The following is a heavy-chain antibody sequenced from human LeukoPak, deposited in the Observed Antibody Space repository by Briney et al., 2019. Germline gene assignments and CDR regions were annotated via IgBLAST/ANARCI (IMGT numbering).Heavy chain of an antibody. CDR1: GFTFSSYS. CDR2: ISYDGSNK. CDR3: ARGAYDYVWGSYRENDY. Sequence: GGSLRLSCAASGFTFSSYSMNWVRQAPGKGLEWVAVISYDGSNKYYADSVKGRFTISRDNSKNTLYLQMNSLRAEDTAVYYCARGAYDYVWGSYRENDYWGQGTLVTVSS. J-gene: IGHJ4*02. D-gene: IGHD3-16*02. V-gene: IGHV3-30*03.